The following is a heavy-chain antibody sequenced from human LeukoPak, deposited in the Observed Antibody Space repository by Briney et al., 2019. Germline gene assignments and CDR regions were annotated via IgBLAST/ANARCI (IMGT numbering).Heavy chain of an antibody. J-gene: IGHJ6*02. CDR1: GGSISSGDYY. D-gene: IGHD1-1*01. CDR3: ARGGTTGGDYYGMDV. Sequence: PSETLSLTCTVSGGSISSGDYYWSWIRQPPGKGLEWIGYIYYSGSTYYNPSLKSRVTISVDTSKNQFSLKLSSVTAADTAVYYCARGGTTGGDYYGMDVWGQGTTATVSS. V-gene: IGHV4-30-4*08. CDR2: IYYSGST.